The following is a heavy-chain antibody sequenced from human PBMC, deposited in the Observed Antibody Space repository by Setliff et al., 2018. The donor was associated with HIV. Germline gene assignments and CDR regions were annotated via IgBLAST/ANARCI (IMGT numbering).Heavy chain of an antibody. V-gene: IGHV4-39*01. J-gene: IGHJ4*02. D-gene: IGHD6-13*01. Sequence: SETLSLTCNVSGGSISRSHLYWGWIRQPPGKGLEWIGSIFYTGSTYYYNPSLKSRVTISVDASNNQFSLKLSSVTATDTAVYYCARSPAAEGFWGQGTLVTVSS. CDR3: ARSPAAEGF. CDR1: GGSISRSHLY. CDR2: IFYTGSTY.